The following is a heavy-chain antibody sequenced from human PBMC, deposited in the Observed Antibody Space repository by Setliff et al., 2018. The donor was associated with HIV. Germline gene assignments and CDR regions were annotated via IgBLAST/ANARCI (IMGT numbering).Heavy chain of an antibody. CDR3: AKQGSGSYYFDY. CDR2: IYYSGST. V-gene: IGHV4-39*01. D-gene: IGHD3-10*01. J-gene: IGHJ4*02. Sequence: SETLSLTCSVSGGSISSSSYYWDWIRQPPGKGLEWIGSIYYSGSTYYNPSLESRVTISVDTSKNQFSLKLSSVTAADTAVYYCAKQGSGSYYFDYWGQGTLVTVSS. CDR1: GGSISSSSYY.